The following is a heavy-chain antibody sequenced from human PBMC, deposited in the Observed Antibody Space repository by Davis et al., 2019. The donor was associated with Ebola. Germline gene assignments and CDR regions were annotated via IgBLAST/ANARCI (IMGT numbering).Heavy chain of an antibody. J-gene: IGHJ4*02. V-gene: IGHV3-48*01. CDR1: GFTFTDYS. CDR2: ISGSLTTI. Sequence: GESLKISCTASGFTFTDYSMNWVRQAPGKGLEWISYISGSLTTIYYADSVKGRFTISRDNSKNTLYLQMNSLRAEDTAVYYNARLFVATSDYWGQGTLVTVSS. D-gene: IGHD5-12*01. CDR3: ARLFVATSDY.